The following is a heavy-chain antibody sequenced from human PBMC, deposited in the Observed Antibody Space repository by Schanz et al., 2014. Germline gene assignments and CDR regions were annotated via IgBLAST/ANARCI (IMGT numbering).Heavy chain of an antibody. Sequence: GKKVKEGGEVKKEGGSEKVSWKAYGPNFTGYYMHWVRVSPGQWLEWMGWINPNSGGTNSAQKFQGRVTMTRHTSTSTAYMELSRLRSDDTAVYYFARAGQDFDYSSLSPIWYFDPGGRGTLVTVSP. D-gene: IGHD6-6*01. J-gene: IGHJ2*01. CDR1: GPNFTGYY. CDR2: INPNSGGT. V-gene: IGHV1-2*02. CDR3: ARAGQDFDYSSLSPIWYFDP.